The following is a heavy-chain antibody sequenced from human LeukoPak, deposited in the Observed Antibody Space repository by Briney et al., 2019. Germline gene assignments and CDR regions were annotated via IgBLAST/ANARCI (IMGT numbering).Heavy chain of an antibody. D-gene: IGHD7-27*01. V-gene: IGHV3-53*01. J-gene: IGHJ4*02. CDR1: EFSVSNNY. Sequence: PGGSLKLSCAASEFSVSNNYMTWVRQAPGKGLEWVSTIYSTGDTSYADSVKGRFTISRDKSKNTLYLQMNSLRADDTAVYYCGTVTNWGYWGQGTLVTVSS. CDR2: IYSTGDT. CDR3: GTVTNWGY.